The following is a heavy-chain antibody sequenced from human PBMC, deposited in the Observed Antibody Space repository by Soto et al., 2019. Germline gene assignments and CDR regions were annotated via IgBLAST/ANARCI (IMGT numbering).Heavy chain of an antibody. CDR3: ARRINPRVLRFLEWLPEVCV. D-gene: IGHD3-3*01. J-gene: IGHJ6*02. V-gene: IGHV4-39*01. CDR2: IYYSGST. CDR1: GGSISSSSYY. Sequence: SETLSLTCTVSGGSISSSSYYWGWIRQPPGKGLEWIGSIYYSGSTYYNPSLESRVTISVDTSKNQFSLKLSSVTAADTAVYYCARRINPRVLRFLEWLPEVCVWGQGTTVTVSS.